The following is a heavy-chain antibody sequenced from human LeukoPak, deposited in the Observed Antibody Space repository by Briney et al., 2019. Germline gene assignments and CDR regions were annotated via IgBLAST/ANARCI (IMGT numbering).Heavy chain of an antibody. CDR2: ISGSGGST. Sequence: PGGSLRLSCAASGFTFSSYAMSWVRQAPGKGLEWVSAISGSGGSTYYADSVKGRFTISRDNSKNTLYLQMNSLRAEDTAVYYCAKDGLGFGELLGTDYWGQGTLVTVSS. V-gene: IGHV3-23*01. J-gene: IGHJ4*02. CDR3: AKDGLGFGELLGTDY. D-gene: IGHD3-10*01. CDR1: GFTFSSYA.